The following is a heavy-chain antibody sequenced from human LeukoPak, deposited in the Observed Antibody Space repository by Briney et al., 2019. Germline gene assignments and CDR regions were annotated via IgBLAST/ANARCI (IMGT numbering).Heavy chain of an antibody. CDR3: ARGGSYSWFDS. Sequence: GGSLRLSCAASGYTFNNYWMNWVRQAPGKGLKWVAAIKQDGSVKYYVDPVKGRFTISRDNAKNSLYLQMNSLRAEDTAVYYCARGGSYSWFDSWGQGTPVTVSS. CDR2: IKQDGSVK. V-gene: IGHV3-7*01. CDR1: GYTFNNYW. J-gene: IGHJ5*01.